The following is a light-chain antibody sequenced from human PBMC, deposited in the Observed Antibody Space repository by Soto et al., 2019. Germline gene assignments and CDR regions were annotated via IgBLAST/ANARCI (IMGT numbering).Light chain of an antibody. CDR1: QSFSRC. CDR3: QQYNSYSEA. V-gene: IGKV1-5*03. Sequence: DIPITQSPATLSASVGDSVTITCRASQSFSRCLAWYQQKPGKAPKLLIYEASTLQSGVPSRFSGSGSGTEFTLTISSLQPDDFATYYCQQYNSYSEAFGQGTKVDIK. CDR2: EAS. J-gene: IGKJ1*01.